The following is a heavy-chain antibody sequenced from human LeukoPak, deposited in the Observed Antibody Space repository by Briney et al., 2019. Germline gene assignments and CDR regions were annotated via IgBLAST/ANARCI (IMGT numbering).Heavy chain of an antibody. V-gene: IGHV3-23*01. Sequence: GGSLRLSCAASGFTFSSYAMSWVRQAPGEGLEWVSAISGSGGSTYYADSVKGRFTISRDNSKNTLYLQMNSLRAEDTAVYYCASMSSSDKTGRYYYYYYGMDVWGQGTTVTVSS. CDR3: ASMSSSDKTGRYYYYYYGMDV. D-gene: IGHD6-6*01. J-gene: IGHJ6*02. CDR2: ISGSGGST. CDR1: GFTFSSYA.